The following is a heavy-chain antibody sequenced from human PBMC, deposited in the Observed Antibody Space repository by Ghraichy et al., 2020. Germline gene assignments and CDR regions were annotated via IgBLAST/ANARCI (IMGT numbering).Heavy chain of an antibody. J-gene: IGHJ4*02. V-gene: IGHV1-18*01. CDR3: ARDTLKRGGWGYDFWSGYCCFDY. CDR2: ISAYNGNT. Sequence: ASVKVSCKASGYTFTSYGISWVRQAPGQGLEWMGWISAYNGNTNYAQKLQGRVTMTTDTSTSTAYMELRSLRSDDTAVYYCARDTLKRGGWGYDFWSGYCCFDYWGQGTLVTVSS. CDR1: GYTFTSYG. D-gene: IGHD3-3*01.